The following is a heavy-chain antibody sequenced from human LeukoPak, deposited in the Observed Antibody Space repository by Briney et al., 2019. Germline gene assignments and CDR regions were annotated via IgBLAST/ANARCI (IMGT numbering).Heavy chain of an antibody. Sequence: GGSLRLSCAASGFTFSSYAMHWVRQAPGKGLEWVAVISYDGSNKYYADSVKGRFTISRDNSKNTLYLQMTSLRAKDTAVYYCARDPSVRHLLYYFDSWGQGTLVTVSS. D-gene: IGHD2-15*01. V-gene: IGHV3-30-3*01. CDR3: ARDPSVRHLLYYFDS. J-gene: IGHJ4*02. CDR1: GFTFSSYA. CDR2: ISYDGSNK.